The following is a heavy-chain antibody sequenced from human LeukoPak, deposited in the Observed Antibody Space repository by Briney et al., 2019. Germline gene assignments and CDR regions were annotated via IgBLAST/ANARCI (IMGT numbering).Heavy chain of an antibody. J-gene: IGHJ4*02. Sequence: SGTLSLTCAVYGGSFSGYYWSWIRQPPGKGLEWIGEINHSGSTNYNPSLKSRVTISVDTSKNQFSLKLSSVTAADTAVYYCARHGAHWGQGTLVTVSS. CDR3: ARHGAH. CDR1: GGSFSGYY. V-gene: IGHV4-34*01. CDR2: INHSGST. D-gene: IGHD1-26*01.